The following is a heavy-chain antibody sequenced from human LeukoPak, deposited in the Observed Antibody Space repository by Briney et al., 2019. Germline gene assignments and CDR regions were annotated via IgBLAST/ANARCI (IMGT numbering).Heavy chain of an antibody. V-gene: IGHV3-21*01. J-gene: IGHJ4*02. CDR3: ARAGVDTAMGSDY. CDR1: GFTFSSYS. Sequence: PGGSLRLSCAASGFTFSSYSMNWVRQAPGKGLEWVSSISSSSSYIYYADSVKGRFTISRDNAKNSLYLQMNSLRAEDTAVYYCARAGVDTAMGSDYWGQGTLVTVSS. D-gene: IGHD5-18*01. CDR2: ISSSSSYI.